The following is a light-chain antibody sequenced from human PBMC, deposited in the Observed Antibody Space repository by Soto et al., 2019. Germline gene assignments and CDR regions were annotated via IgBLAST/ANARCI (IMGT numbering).Light chain of an antibody. CDR3: QQYNSLLVT. J-gene: IGKJ4*01. CDR1: QSISSW. Sequence: DIQMTQSPSTLSASVGDRVTITCRASQSISSWLAWYQQKPGKALKLLIYKASSLESGVPSRFSGSGSGTEFTLTISSLQPDDFATYYCQQYNSLLVTFGGGTKVEIK. CDR2: KAS. V-gene: IGKV1-5*03.